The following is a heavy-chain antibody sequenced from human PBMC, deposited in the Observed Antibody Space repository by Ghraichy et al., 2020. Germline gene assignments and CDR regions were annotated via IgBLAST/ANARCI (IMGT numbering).Heavy chain of an antibody. CDR2: MFHSENT. J-gene: IGHJ4*02. D-gene: IGHD2-2*01. CDR1: GYSITRVYY. CDR3: AALDTRQLLLSHFDL. Sequence: PETLSLTCTVSGYSITRVYYWGSIRQPPGNRLEWIAIMFHSENTYSNPSLKSRVTISLNPSNNLVSLRLSSVTAADTAVYYRAALDTRQLLLSHFDLWGQGILVTVSS. V-gene: IGHV4-38-2*02.